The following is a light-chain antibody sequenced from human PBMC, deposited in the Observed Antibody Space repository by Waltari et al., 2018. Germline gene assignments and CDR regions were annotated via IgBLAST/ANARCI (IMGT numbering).Light chain of an antibody. CDR3: VLYMGSGTVV. V-gene: IGLV8-61*01. CDR2: STN. J-gene: IGLJ2*01. Sequence: QTVVTQEPSFSVSPGGTVTLTCGLSSGSVSTSYYPSRYQQTPGQAPRTLIHSTNTRSSGVPDRFSGSILGNKAALTITGAQADDESDYYCVLYMGSGTVVFGGGTKLTVL. CDR1: SGSVSTSYY.